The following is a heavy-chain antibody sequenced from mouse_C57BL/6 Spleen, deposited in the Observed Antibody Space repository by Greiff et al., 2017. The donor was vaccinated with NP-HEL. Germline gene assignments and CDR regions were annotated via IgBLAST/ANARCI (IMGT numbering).Heavy chain of an antibody. Sequence: VKLMESGPGLVAPSQSLSITCTVSGFSLTSYGVDWVRQSPGKGLEWLGVIWGVGSTNYNSALKSRLSISKDNSKSQVFLKMNSLQTDDTAMYYCASELANWGFAYWGQGTLVTVSA. CDR2: IWGVGST. D-gene: IGHD4-1*01. J-gene: IGHJ3*01. CDR1: GFSLTSYG. CDR3: ASELANWGFAY. V-gene: IGHV2-6*01.